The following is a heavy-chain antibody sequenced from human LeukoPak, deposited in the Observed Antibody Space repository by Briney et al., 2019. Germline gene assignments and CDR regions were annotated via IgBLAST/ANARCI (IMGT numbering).Heavy chain of an antibody. CDR1: GFTFSIYA. CDR2: ISGNGDTT. CDR3: AKDTYDFGSGTYPPDY. Sequence: GGSLRLSCSASGFTFSIYAMHWVRQAPGKGLEYVSGISGNGDTTYYPDSVKGRFTISRDNSKNTLYLQMNSLRTEDTAVYYCAKDTYDFGSGTYPPDYWGQGTLVTVSS. D-gene: IGHD3-10*01. V-gene: IGHV3-64*04. J-gene: IGHJ4*02.